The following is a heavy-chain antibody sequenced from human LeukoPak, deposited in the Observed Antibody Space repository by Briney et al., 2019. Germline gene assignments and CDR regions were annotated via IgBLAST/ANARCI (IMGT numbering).Heavy chain of an antibody. CDR3: ARAGGGYSSGWGAFDI. Sequence: ASVKVSCKSSGYTCTACYRHCVRQATGQGLEWMGWINPASGGTSYAQKFQGRVTMTSDTSISTAYMELSRLRSDDTAVYFCARAGGGYSSGWGAFDIWGQGTMVTVSS. CDR1: GYTCTACY. CDR2: INPASGGT. V-gene: IGHV1-2*02. D-gene: IGHD5-18*01. J-gene: IGHJ3*02.